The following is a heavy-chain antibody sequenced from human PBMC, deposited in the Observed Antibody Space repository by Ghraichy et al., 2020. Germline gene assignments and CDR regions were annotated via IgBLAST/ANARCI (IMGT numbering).Heavy chain of an antibody. CDR3: AKTSTVTMKRTTACFDH. Sequence: GGSLRLSCAASGFSFASYAMNWVRQVLGKGLEWVANIGTSEINTYYADSVKGRFTVSRDNSKNTLYLHMHSLSAEDTAIYYCAKTSTVTMKRTTACFDHWGQGTLVTVSS. CDR1: GFSFASYA. J-gene: IGHJ4*02. V-gene: IGHV3-23*01. D-gene: IGHD4-17*01. CDR2: IGTSEINT.